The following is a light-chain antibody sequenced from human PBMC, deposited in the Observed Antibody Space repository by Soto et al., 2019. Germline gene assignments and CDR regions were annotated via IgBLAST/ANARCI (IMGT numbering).Light chain of an antibody. CDR1: SSDVGNYNL. J-gene: IGLJ2*01. CDR2: DGG. CDR3: CSFALRSTLI. Sequence: QSALTQPASVSGSPGQSITISCTGTSSDVGNYNLVSWYQQYPGKAPKLMIYDGGKRPSGVSNRFSGSKSGNTASLTISGLQAEDEADYYCCSFALRSTLIFGGGTQLTVL. V-gene: IGLV2-23*01.